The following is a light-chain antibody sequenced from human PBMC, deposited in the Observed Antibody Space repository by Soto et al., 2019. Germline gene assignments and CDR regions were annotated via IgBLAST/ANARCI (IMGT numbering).Light chain of an antibody. CDR2: KAS. CDR1: QSISSW. Sequence: DIQMTQSPSTLSASVGDRVTITCRASQSISSWLAWYQQKPGKAPKLLIYKASSLESGVPSRFSGSGSGTEFTPTISSLQPDDFATYYCQQCYSALPTFGQGTKLDIK. CDR3: QQCYSALPT. V-gene: IGKV1-5*03. J-gene: IGKJ2*01.